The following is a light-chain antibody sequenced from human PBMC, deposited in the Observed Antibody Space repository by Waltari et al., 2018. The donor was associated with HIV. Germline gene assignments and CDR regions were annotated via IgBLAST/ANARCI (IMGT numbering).Light chain of an antibody. V-gene: IGKV6D-21*02. J-gene: IGKJ1*01. Sequence: EIVLTQSPDFQSVAPKERVTLTCRASQSIGRGLFWFQQKPHQSPKLLIKFVSQSISGVPSRFSGGGSGTDFTLTISSLEPEDAAVYYCHQTRTLPWTFGQGTKVEI. CDR1: QSIGRG. CDR2: FVS. CDR3: HQTRTLPWT.